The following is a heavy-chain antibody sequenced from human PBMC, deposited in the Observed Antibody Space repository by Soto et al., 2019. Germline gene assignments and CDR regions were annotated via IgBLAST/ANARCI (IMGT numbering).Heavy chain of an antibody. Sequence: PSETLSLTCYVSGGSITSYYWSWIRQPAGKGLEWIGRIHSSGSTAYSPSLKSRLTMSVDTSENQFSLKVTSVTAADTAVYYCARSTRPIFDYWGQGTLVTVSS. D-gene: IGHD6-25*01. CDR2: IHSSGST. CDR1: GGSITSYY. V-gene: IGHV4-59*10. J-gene: IGHJ4*02. CDR3: ARSTRPIFDY.